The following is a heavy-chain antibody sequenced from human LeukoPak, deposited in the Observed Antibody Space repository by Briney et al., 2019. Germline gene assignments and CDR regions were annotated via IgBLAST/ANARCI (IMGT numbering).Heavy chain of an antibody. CDR2: IIPIFGTA. Sequence: GASVKVSCKASGGTFSSYAISWVRQAPGQGLEWMGGIIPIFGTANYAQKFQGRVTITADESTSTAYMELSSLRSEDTAVHYCARALSPYYDFWSGYSLGHYNYGMDVWGQGTTVTVSS. V-gene: IGHV1-69*13. J-gene: IGHJ6*02. CDR1: GGTFSSYA. CDR3: ARALSPYYDFWSGYSLGHYNYGMDV. D-gene: IGHD3-3*01.